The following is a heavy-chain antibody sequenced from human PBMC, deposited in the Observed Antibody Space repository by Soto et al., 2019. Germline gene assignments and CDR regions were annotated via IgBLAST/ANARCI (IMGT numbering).Heavy chain of an antibody. CDR2: ISYDGSNK. D-gene: IGHD6-19*01. CDR3: ATAVAGTGGGGY. CDR1: GFTFSSYG. J-gene: IGHJ4*02. Sequence: QVQLVESGGGVVQPGRSLRLSCAASGFTFSSYGMHWVRQAPGKGLEWVAVISYDGSNKYYADSVKGRFTISRDNSKNTLYLQMNSLRAEDTAVYYCATAVAGTGGGGYWGQGTLVTVSS. V-gene: IGHV3-30*03.